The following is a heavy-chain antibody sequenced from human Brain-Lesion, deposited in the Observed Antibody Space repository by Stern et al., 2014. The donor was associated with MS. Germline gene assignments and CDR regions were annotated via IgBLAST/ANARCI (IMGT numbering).Heavy chain of an antibody. V-gene: IGHV4-61*02. Sequence: VQLVESGPGLVKPSQTLSLSCTVSGGSISSGGYYWSWIRQLAGKGLEWIGRIFNSGSTSYNPSLKSRVTISIDTSKNQFSLRLNSMTAADTAVYYCARGRVVPGFQYYATDVWGQGTTVIVSS. CDR2: IFNSGST. CDR3: ARGRVVPGFQYYATDV. D-gene: IGHD2-2*01. J-gene: IGHJ6*02. CDR1: GGSISSGGYY.